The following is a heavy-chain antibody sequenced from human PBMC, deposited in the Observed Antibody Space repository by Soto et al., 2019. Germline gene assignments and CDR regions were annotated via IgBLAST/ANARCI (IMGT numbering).Heavy chain of an antibody. V-gene: IGHV6-1*01. J-gene: IGHJ5*02. CDR1: GDSVSSNSAV. CDR3: ARVAYSIPPA. Sequence: PSQTLSLTCAISGDSVSSNSAVWNWIRQSPSRGLEWLGRIYYKSKWYNDYAESVKSRITINPDTSKNQFSLQLNSVTPEDTAVYYCARVAYSIPPAWGQGTLVTVSS. D-gene: IGHD6-13*01. CDR2: IYYKSKWYN.